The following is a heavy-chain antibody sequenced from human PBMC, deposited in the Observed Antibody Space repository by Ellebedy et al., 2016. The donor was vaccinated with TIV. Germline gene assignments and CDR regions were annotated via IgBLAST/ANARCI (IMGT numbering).Heavy chain of an antibody. J-gene: IGHJ3*02. CDR2: INAGNGNT. CDR1: GGTFSSYA. V-gene: IGHV1-3*01. D-gene: IGHD3-10*01. CDR3: AREWFGDAFDI. Sequence: ASVKVSCXASGGTFSSYAISWVRQAPGQRLEWMGWINAGNGNTKYSQKFQGRVTITRDTSASTAYMELSSLRSEDTAVYYCAREWFGDAFDIWGQGTMVTVSS.